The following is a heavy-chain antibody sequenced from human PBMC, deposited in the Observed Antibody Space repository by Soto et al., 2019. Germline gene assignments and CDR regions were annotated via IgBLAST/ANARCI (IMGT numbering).Heavy chain of an antibody. CDR3: ARAGSMDV. V-gene: IGHV4-39*01. J-gene: IGHJ6*02. CDR1: GGSISSSSYY. Sequence: PSETLSLTCTVSGGSISSSSYYWGWIRQPPGKGLEWIGSIYYSGSTYYNPSLKSRVTISVDTSKNQFSLKLSSVTAADTAVYYCARAGSMDVWGQGTTVTVSS. CDR2: IYYSGST.